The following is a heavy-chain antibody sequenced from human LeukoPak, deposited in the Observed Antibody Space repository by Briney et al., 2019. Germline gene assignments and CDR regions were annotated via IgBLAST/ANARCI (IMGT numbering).Heavy chain of an antibody. V-gene: IGHV1-2*02. CDR2: INPNSGGT. J-gene: IGHJ3*02. CDR3: ARVGLDFGVVIIAFDI. CDR1: GYTFTGYY. D-gene: IGHD3-3*01. Sequence: ASVKVSCKASGYTFTGYYMHWVRQAPGQGLEWMGWINPNSGGTNYAQKFQGRVTMTRDTSISTAYMELSRLRSDDTAVYYCARVGLDFGVVIIAFDIWGQGTMVTVSS.